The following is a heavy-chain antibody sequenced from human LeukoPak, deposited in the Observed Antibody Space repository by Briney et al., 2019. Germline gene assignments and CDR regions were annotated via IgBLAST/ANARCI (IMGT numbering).Heavy chain of an antibody. D-gene: IGHD6-19*01. CDR1: GFTFNNYA. CDR3: AKDSGGWPTTVDY. J-gene: IGHJ4*02. Sequence: GGSLRLSCAASGFTFNNYAMSWVRQAPGEGLKWVPGISGSGGSTYYADSVKGRFTISRDNSKNTLYLQMNSLRAEDTAVYYCAKDSGGWPTTVDYWGQGTLVTVSS. V-gene: IGHV3-23*01. CDR2: ISGSGGST.